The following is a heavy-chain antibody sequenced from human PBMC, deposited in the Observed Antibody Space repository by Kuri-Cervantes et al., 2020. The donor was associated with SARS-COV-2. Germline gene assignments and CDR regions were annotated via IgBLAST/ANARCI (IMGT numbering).Heavy chain of an antibody. D-gene: IGHD1-7*01. CDR1: GFTVSSNY. V-gene: IGHV3-53*05. Sequence: GESLKISCAASGFTVSSNYMSWVRQAPGKGLEWVSVIYVKGRFTISRDNSKNTLYLRMNSLRAEDKAVYYCARGPSGLWNFSWGQGTLVTSPQ. CDR3: ARGPSGLWNFS. J-gene: IGHJ5*02. CDR2: IY.